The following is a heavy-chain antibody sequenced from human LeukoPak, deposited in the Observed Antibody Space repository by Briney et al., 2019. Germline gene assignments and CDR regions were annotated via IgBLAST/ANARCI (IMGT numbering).Heavy chain of an antibody. CDR1: GGSISSGGYS. CDR2: IFQRGYS. CDR3: AGDKEATGNGRPNWFDP. J-gene: IGHJ5*02. D-gene: IGHD6-13*01. Sequence: PSETLSLTCAVSGGSISSGGYSWSWIRQPPGKGLEWIGSIFQRGYSYYNPSLKSRVTISVDTSKNQFSLKLSSVTAADTAVYYCAGDKEATGNGRPNWFDPWGQGTLVTVSS. V-gene: IGHV4-30-2*03.